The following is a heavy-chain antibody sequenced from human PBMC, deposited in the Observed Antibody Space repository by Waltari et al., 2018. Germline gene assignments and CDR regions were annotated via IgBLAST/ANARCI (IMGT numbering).Heavy chain of an antibody. Sequence: QVQLQESGPGLVKPSETLSPTCAVSVGSISDSYYWTWIRQPPGKGLEWLGNIYCMSYSISYNPSLKSRVTISKDTAKNQFFLKLSSVTAADTAVYYCVRYRYNWNDVIYWGQGVLVTVSS. CDR1: VGSISDSYY. D-gene: IGHD1-20*01. J-gene: IGHJ4*02. V-gene: IGHV4-39*07. CDR3: VRYRYNWNDVIY. CDR2: IYCMSYSI.